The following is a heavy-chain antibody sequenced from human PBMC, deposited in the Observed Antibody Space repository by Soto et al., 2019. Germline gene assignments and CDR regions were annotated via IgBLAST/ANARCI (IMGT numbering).Heavy chain of an antibody. V-gene: IGHV3-23*01. D-gene: IGHD6-13*01. CDR2: ISGSGGST. Sequence: GSLRLSCAASGFTFSSYAMSWVRQAPGKGLEWVSAISGSGGSTYYADSVKGRFTISRDNSKNTLYLQMNSLRAEDTAVYYCAKGRYSSSWYAEFDPWGQGTLVTVSS. J-gene: IGHJ5*02. CDR1: GFTFSSYA. CDR3: AKGRYSSSWYAEFDP.